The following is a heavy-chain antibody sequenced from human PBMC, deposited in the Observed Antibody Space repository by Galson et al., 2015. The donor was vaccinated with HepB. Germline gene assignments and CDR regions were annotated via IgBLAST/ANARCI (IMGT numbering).Heavy chain of an antibody. J-gene: IGHJ4*02. Sequence: SLRLSCAASRFTFSNYAMHWVRQAPGKGLEWVAVISYDGSMKQYADSVKGRFTISRDNSENTLYLQMNSLRAEDSSVYYCARGLFGSGSYLDYWGQGTLVTVSS. CDR3: ARGLFGSGSYLDY. D-gene: IGHD3-10*01. CDR2: ISYDGSMK. CDR1: RFTFSNYA. V-gene: IGHV3-30*04.